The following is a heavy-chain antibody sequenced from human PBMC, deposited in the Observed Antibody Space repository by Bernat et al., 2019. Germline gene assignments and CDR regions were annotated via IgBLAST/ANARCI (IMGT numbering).Heavy chain of an antibody. CDR1: GGPISSSNYY. V-gene: IGHV4-39*01. CDR3: ARTQRPVVILGGYYFDY. CDR2: IYYSGST. J-gene: IGHJ4*02. D-gene: IGHD3-16*01. Sequence: QLQLQESGPGLVKPSETLSLTCTVSGGPISSSNYYWGWIRQPPGKGLEWIGNIYYSGSTYYNPSLKSRVTISVETSKNQFSMKLSSVTAADTAVYYCARTQRPVVILGGYYFDYWGQGTLVTVSS.